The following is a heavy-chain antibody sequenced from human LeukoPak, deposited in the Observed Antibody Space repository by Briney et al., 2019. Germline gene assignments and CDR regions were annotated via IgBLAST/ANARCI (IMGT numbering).Heavy chain of an antibody. J-gene: IGHJ6*02. D-gene: IGHD2-2*01. CDR1: GYTFTSYG. CDR2: IGAYNGNT. V-gene: IGHV1-18*01. CDR3: ARVMGPIVVVPAAMPEYYYYGMDV. Sequence: ASVKVSCKASGYTFTSYGISWVRQAPGQGLEWMGWIGAYNGNTNYAQKLQGRVTMTTDTSTSTAYMELRSLRSDDTAVYYCARVMGPIVVVPAAMPEYYYYGMDVWGQGTTVTVSS.